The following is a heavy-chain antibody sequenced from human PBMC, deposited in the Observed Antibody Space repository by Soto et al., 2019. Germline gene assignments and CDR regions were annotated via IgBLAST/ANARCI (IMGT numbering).Heavy chain of an antibody. CDR2: IYHSGST. J-gene: IGHJ5*02. CDR3: ARERPDGARLDP. CDR1: GGSISSGDSY. V-gene: IGHV4-30-4*01. Sequence: QVQLQESGPGLVKPSQTLSLTCTFSGGSISSGDSYWSWIRQPPGKGLEWIGYIYHSGSTYYNPSLKSRVTISVNTSKNQFSLKLSSVTAADTAVYYCARERPDGARLDPWGQGTLVTVSS. D-gene: IGHD6-6*01.